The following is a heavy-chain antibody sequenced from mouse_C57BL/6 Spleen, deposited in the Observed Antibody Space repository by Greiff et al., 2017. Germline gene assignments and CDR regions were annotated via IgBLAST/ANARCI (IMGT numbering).Heavy chain of an antibody. CDR3: ARRYDYDGTY. V-gene: IGHV1-50*01. Sequence: QVQLQQPGAELVKPGASVKLSCQASGYTFTSYWMQWVKQRPGQGLEWIGKIDPSDSYTNYNQQFKGTATLTVDTSSSTAYMQLSSLTSEDSAVYYCARRYDYDGTYWGQGTLVTVSA. CDR1: GYTFTSYW. D-gene: IGHD2-4*01. J-gene: IGHJ3*01. CDR2: IDPSDSYT.